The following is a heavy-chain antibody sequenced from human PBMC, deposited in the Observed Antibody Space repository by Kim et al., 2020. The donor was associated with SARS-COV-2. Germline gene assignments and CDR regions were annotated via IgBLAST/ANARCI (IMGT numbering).Heavy chain of an antibody. CDR3: ARRKMVGGWGGHYYYGMDV. J-gene: IGHJ6*02. V-gene: IGHV4-39*01. CDR1: GGSISSSSYY. D-gene: IGHD6-19*01. CDR2: IYYSGST. Sequence: SETLSLTCTVSGGSISSSSYYWGWIRQPPGKGLEWIGSIYYSGSTYYNPSLKSRVTISVDTSKNQFSLKLSSVTAADTAVYYCARRKMVGGWGGHYYYGMDVWGQGTTVTVSS.